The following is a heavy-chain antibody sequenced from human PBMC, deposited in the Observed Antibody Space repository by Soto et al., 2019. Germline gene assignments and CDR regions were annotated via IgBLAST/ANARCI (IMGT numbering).Heavy chain of an antibody. CDR3: AKGDNLGPKTGYAFDP. CDR1: GDSVSSNTAS. D-gene: IGHD5-12*01. Sequence: PSQTLSLTCAISGDSVSSNTASWNWFRQSPWRGLEWLGRTYFRSKWYNDYAVSVKSRIIINPDTSNNQFSLQLNSVTPEDTAVYFCAKGDNLGPKTGYAFDPWGQGIMVTVSS. CDR2: TYFRSKWYN. V-gene: IGHV6-1*01. J-gene: IGHJ5*02.